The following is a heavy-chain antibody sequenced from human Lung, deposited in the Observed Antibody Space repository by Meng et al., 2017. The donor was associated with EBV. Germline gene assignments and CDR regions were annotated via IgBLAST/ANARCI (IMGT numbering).Heavy chain of an antibody. J-gene: IGHJ6*02. V-gene: IGHV3-11*01. CDR3: AREEDFWSGYYPYYYYYYGMDV. D-gene: IGHD3-3*01. Sequence: QVQLVESGGGLVKPGGSLRLSCAASGSTFSDYYMSWIRQAPGKGLEWVSYISSSGSTIYYADSVKGRFTISRDNAKNSLYLQMNSLRAEDTAVYYCAREEDFWSGYYPYYYYYYGMDVWGQGTTVTVSS. CDR1: GSTFSDYY. CDR2: ISSSGSTI.